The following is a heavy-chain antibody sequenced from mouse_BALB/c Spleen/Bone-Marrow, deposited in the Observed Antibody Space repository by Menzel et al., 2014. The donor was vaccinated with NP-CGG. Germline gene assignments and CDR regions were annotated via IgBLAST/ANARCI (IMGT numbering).Heavy chain of an antibody. CDR2: IRNKANGYTT. Sequence: EVQGVESGGGLVQPGGSLRLSCAPSGFTFTDYYMNWVRQPPGKVLEWLGFIRNKANGYTTEYSASVKGRFTISRDNSQNILYLQMNTLRAEDSATYYCARDKGRVFFDYWGQGTTLTVSS. J-gene: IGHJ2*01. V-gene: IGHV7-3*02. CDR3: ARDKGRVFFDY. CDR1: GFTFTDYY.